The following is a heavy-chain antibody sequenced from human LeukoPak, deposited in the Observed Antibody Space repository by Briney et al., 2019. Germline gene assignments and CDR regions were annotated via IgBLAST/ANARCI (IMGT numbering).Heavy chain of an antibody. CDR1: GDSINDHY. V-gene: IGHV4-59*11. CDR3: ARDSSNVRFGYYYYYMDV. Sequence: PSETLSLTCTVSGDSINDHYWSWIRQPPGEGLEWIGYIYSSVSTNYNPSLKSRVTISVDTSKNQFSLKLSSVTAADTAVYYCARDSSNVRFGYYYYYMDVWGKGTTVTVSS. CDR2: IYSSVST. J-gene: IGHJ6*03. D-gene: IGHD4-11*01.